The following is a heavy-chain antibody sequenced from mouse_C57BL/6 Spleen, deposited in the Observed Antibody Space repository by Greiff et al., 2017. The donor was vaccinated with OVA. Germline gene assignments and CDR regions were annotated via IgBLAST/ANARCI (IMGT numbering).Heavy chain of an antibody. Sequence: EVMLVESGGGLVQPGGSMKLSCAASGFTFSDAWMDWVRQSPEKGLEWVAEIRNKANNPATYYAESVKGRFTISRDDSKSSVYLQMNSLRAEDTGIYYCTRDGYYGAMDYWGQGTSVTVSS. CDR3: TRDGYYGAMDY. D-gene: IGHD2-3*01. J-gene: IGHJ4*01. CDR2: IRNKANNPAT. V-gene: IGHV6-6*01. CDR1: GFTFSDAW.